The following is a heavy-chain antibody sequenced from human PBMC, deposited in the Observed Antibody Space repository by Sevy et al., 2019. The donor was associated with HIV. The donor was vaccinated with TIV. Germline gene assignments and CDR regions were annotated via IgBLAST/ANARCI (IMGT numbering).Heavy chain of an antibody. D-gene: IGHD3-16*01. CDR3: AAEDTTRFGGHERVFNI. CDR2: IVVGSART. J-gene: IGHJ6*02. V-gene: IGHV1-58*01. CDR1: GLPFSNIA. Sequence: ASVKVSCKASGLPFSNIAVQWVRQTRGQRLEWIGWIVVGSARTDYAHKFQETVAITRDLSTRTIFLEVSSLRSEDSAVYYCAAEDTTRFGGHERVFNIWGQGTTVTVSS.